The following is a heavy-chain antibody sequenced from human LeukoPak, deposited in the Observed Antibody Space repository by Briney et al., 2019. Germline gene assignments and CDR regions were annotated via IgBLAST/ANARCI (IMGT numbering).Heavy chain of an antibody. CDR2: ISAYNGNT. D-gene: IGHD3-3*01. CDR3: AREVGHYSDTGYYYYMDV. J-gene: IGHJ6*03. V-gene: IGHV1-18*01. Sequence: ASVKVSCKASGYTFTSYGISWVRQAPGQGLEWMGWISAYNGNTNYAQKLQGRVTMTTDTSTSTAYMELRSLRPDDTAVYYCAREVGHYSDTGYYYYMDVWGKGTTVTVSS. CDR1: GYTFTSYG.